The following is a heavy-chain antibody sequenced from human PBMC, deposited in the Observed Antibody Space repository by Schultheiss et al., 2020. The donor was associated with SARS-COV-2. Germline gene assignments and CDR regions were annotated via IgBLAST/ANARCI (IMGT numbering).Heavy chain of an antibody. D-gene: IGHD2-2*01. CDR2: IYYSGST. CDR3: ARRSGVVVPAAMGRDAFDI. Sequence: TLSLTCTVSGGSISSYYWSWIRQPPGKGLEWIGYIYYSGSTNYNPSLKSRVTISVDTSKNQFSLKLSSVTAADTAVYYCARRSGVVVPAAMGRDAFDIWGQGTMVTVSS. CDR1: GGSISSYY. J-gene: IGHJ3*02. V-gene: IGHV4-59*08.